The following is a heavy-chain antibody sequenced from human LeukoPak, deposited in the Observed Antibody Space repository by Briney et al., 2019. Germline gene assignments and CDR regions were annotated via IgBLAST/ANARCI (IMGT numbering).Heavy chain of an antibody. D-gene: IGHD6-13*01. Sequence: SETLSLTCTVSGASISSGSYYWNWIRQPAGKGLEWIGRIFASGSTNYNPSLKSRVTISLDTSKNQLSLKLSSVTAADTAVYFCARGAAGTGAADYWGQGTLVTDSS. CDR1: GASISSGSYY. J-gene: IGHJ4*02. CDR3: ARGAAGTGAADY. CDR2: IFASGST. V-gene: IGHV4-61*02.